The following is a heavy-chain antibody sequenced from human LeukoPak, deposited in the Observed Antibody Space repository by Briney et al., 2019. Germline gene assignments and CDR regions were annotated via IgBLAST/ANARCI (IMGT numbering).Heavy chain of an antibody. J-gene: IGHJ4*02. D-gene: IGHD5-18*01. CDR2: INPNSGGT. Sequence: ASVKVSCKASGYTFTGYYMHWVRQAPGQGLEWMGWINPNSGGTNYAQKFQGWVTMTRDTSISTAYMELSSLRSEDTAVYYCASSRGYSYGTVDYWGQGTLVTVSS. V-gene: IGHV1-2*04. CDR3: ASSRGYSYGTVDY. CDR1: GYTFTGYY.